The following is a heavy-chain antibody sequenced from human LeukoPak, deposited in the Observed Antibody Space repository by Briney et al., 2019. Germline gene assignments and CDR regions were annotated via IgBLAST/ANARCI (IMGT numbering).Heavy chain of an antibody. D-gene: IGHD3-22*01. CDR3: ARDSYYYDSSGYSALDI. CDR1: GGSISSGRYY. Sequence: SHTLSLICTVSGGSISSGRYYWSWIRQPAETGLELVGRIYTSGSAKYDPSLQSRVTISADSSKNQFSLKLSSVPAADTAMYYCARDSYYYDSSGYSALDIWGQGTMVTVS. V-gene: IGHV4-61*02. CDR2: IYTSGSA. J-gene: IGHJ3*02.